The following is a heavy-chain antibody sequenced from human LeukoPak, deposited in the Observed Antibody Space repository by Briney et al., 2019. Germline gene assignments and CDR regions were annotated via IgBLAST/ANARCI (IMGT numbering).Heavy chain of an antibody. J-gene: IGHJ5*02. CDR2: ISGSGGST. V-gene: IGHV3-23*01. D-gene: IGHD1-26*01. CDR3: AKGGHFSWFDP. Sequence: PGGSLRLSCAASGFTFSSYAMSWVRQAPGKGLEWVSAISGSGGSTYYADSVKGRFTISRDNSKNTLSLQMNSLRADDTALYYCAKGGHFSWFDPWGQGTLVIVFS. CDR1: GFTFSSYA.